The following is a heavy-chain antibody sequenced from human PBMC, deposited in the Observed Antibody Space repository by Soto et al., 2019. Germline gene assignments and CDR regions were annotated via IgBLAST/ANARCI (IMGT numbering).Heavy chain of an antibody. CDR2: VSPTGDTV. J-gene: IGHJ4*02. CDR1: GFRFEQYV. Sequence: VQVVASGGGLVQPGRSLRLSFAVSGFRFEQYVMHWVRQAPGKGLECVSTVSPTGDTVAYADSVEGRFTVSRDNAKNSLYLQMNSLKGDDPAFYYCLKDAPNGSIDDWGQGTLVTVSS. D-gene: IGHD3-10*01. CDR3: LKDAPNGSIDD. V-gene: IGHV3-9*01.